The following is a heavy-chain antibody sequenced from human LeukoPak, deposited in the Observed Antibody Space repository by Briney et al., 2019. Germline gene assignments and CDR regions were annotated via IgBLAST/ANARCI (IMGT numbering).Heavy chain of an antibody. CDR3: VRHGGSYSLDY. CDR2: IIDNGNT. V-gene: IGHV4-59*08. CDR1: GVSISSYY. D-gene: IGHD1-26*01. Sequence: SETLSLTCTVSGVSISSYYWSWIRQPPGKGLEWIGYIIDNGNTNYSPSLKSRLTMSVDTSKNQFSLKLSSVTAADTAIYYCVRHGGSYSLDYWGQGTLVTVSS. J-gene: IGHJ4*02.